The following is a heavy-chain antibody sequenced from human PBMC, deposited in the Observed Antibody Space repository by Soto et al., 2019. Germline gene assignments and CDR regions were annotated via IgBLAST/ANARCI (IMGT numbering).Heavy chain of an antibody. D-gene: IGHD6-13*01. Sequence: QGQLQESGPGLVKPSQTLSLTCTVSGGSISSGGYYWSWIRQHPGKGLEWIGYIYYSGSTYYNPSLKSRVTISVDTSKNQFSLKLSSVTAADTAVYYCARAEAAAGNEIDYWGQGTLVTVSS. CDR1: GGSISSGGYY. V-gene: IGHV4-31*03. CDR3: ARAEAAAGNEIDY. J-gene: IGHJ4*02. CDR2: IYYSGST.